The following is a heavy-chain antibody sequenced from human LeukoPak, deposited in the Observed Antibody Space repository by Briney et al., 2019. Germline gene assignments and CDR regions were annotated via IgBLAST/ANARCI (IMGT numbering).Heavy chain of an antibody. CDR3: ARGEDYGDYPPDYYYGMDV. Sequence: GGSLRLSCAASGFTFSSYSMNWVRQAPGKGLEWVSSISSSSSYIYYADSVKGRFTISRDNAKNSLYLQMNSLRAEDTAVYYCARGEDYGDYPPDYYYGMDVWGKGTTVAVSP. J-gene: IGHJ6*04. D-gene: IGHD4-17*01. CDR2: ISSSSSYI. V-gene: IGHV3-21*01. CDR1: GFTFSSYS.